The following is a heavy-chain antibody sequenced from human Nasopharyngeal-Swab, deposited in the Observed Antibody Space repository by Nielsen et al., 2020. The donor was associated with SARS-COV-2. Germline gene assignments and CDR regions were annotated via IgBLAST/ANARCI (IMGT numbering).Heavy chain of an antibody. CDR3: ARVTTVTSCYFDY. Sequence: TLSLTCAVSGGSISSGGDYWSWIREPPGKGLEWIAHTYYSGSTYYNPTLKSRVTISVDTSKNQFSLKLSSVTAADTAVYYCARVTTVTSCYFDYWGQGTLVTVSS. J-gene: IGHJ4*02. V-gene: IGHV4-30-4*08. CDR2: TYYSGST. D-gene: IGHD4-17*01. CDR1: GGSISSGGDY.